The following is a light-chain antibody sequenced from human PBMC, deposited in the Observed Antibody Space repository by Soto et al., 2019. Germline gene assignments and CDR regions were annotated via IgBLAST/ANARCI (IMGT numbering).Light chain of an antibody. CDR1: QSVSSSY. V-gene: IGKV3-20*01. Sequence: EIVLTQSPGTLSLSPGERATLSCRSSQSVSSSYFAWYQQKPGQAPRLLIYGASSRATGMPDRFSGSGSGTDFTLTIGRLEPEDFAVYYCQQYGRTPPTFGQGAKVEIK. CDR3: QQYGRTPPT. CDR2: GAS. J-gene: IGKJ1*01.